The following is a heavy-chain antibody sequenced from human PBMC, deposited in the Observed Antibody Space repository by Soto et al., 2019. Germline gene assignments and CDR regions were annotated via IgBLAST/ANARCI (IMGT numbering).Heavy chain of an antibody. CDR1: GYTFNRYG. CDR2: INGYNGNT. Sequence: ASVKVSCKASGYTFNRYGITWVRQARGQGLEWMGWINGYNGNTKYAQKLQGRVTMTTDTSTSTAYMELRSLTSDDTAVYYCAREGDYPYYYYGMDVWGQGTTVTVSS. V-gene: IGHV1-18*01. D-gene: IGHD4-17*01. CDR3: AREGDYPYYYYGMDV. J-gene: IGHJ6*02.